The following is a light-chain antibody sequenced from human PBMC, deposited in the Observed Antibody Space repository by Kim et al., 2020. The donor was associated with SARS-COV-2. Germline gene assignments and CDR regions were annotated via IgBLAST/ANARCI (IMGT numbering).Light chain of an antibody. CDR2: EDN. CDR1: SGSIASNY. CDR3: QSYDSSNYV. V-gene: IGLV6-57*04. J-gene: IGLJ1*01. Sequence: NFMLTQPHSVSESPGKTVTISCTRSSGSIASNYVQWYQQRPGSATTTVIYEDNQRPSGVPDRFSGSIDSSSNSASLTISGLKTEDEADYYCQSYDSSNYVFGTGTKVTVL.